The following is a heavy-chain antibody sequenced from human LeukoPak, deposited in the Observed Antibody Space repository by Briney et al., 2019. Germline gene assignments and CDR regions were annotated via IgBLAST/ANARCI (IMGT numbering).Heavy chain of an antibody. V-gene: IGHV1-46*01. CDR1: GYTFTSYY. CDR3: ARGSWPNAFDI. Sequence: ASVKVSFTASGYTFTSYYMHWVWQAPGQGLEWMGIINPSGGSTSYAQKFQGRVTMTRDMSTSTVYMELSSLRSEDTAVYYCARGSWPNAFDIWGQGTMVTASS. D-gene: IGHD1-26*01. CDR2: INPSGGST. J-gene: IGHJ3*02.